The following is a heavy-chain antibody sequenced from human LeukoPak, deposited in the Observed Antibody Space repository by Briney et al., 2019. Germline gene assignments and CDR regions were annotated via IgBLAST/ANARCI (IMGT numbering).Heavy chain of an antibody. J-gene: IGHJ4*02. CDR1: GYTFTSYD. V-gene: IGHV1-8*01. Sequence: GASVKVSCKASGYTFTSYDINWVRQATGQGLEWMGWMNPNSGNTGYAQKFQGRVTMTRNTSISTAYMELSSLRSEDTAVYYCARGRYYDFWSGYYRDYFDYWGQGTLVTVSS. CDR3: ARGRYYDFWSGYYRDYFDY. CDR2: MNPNSGNT. D-gene: IGHD3-3*01.